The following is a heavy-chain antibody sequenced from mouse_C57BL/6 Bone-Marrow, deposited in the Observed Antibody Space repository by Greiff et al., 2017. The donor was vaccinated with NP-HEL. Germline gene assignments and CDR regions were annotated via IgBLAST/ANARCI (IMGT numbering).Heavy chain of an antibody. J-gene: IGHJ1*03. CDR3: TRGYGTWYFDV. CDR1: GFTFSDYG. V-gene: IGHV5-17*01. Sequence: EVQLQESGGGLVKPGGSLKLSCAASGFTFSDYGMHWVRQAPEKGLEWVAYISSGSSTIYYADTVKGRFTISRDNAKNTLFLQMTSLRSEDTAMYYCTRGYGTWYFDVWGTGTTVTVSS. CDR2: ISSGSSTI. D-gene: IGHD2-10*02.